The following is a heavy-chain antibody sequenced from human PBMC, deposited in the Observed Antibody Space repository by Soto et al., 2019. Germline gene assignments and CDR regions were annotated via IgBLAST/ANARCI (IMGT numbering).Heavy chain of an antibody. CDR2: IYYSGST. V-gene: IGHV4-31*03. J-gene: IGHJ5*02. CDR3: ARVGGINWFDP. D-gene: IGHD3-16*01. Sequence: QVQLQESGPGLVKPSQTLSLTCTVSGGSISSGGYYWSWIRQHPGKGLEWIGYIYYSGSTYYNPSLLRRVTISVATSKIEFSLVLSSVTAAGTGVYYFARVGGINWFDPWGQGTLVTVSS. CDR1: GGSISSGGYY.